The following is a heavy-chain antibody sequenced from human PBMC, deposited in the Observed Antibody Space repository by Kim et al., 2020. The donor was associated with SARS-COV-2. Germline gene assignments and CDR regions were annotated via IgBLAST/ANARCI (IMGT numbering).Heavy chain of an antibody. Sequence: SVKVSCKASGGTFNSYVFNWVRQAPGQGLEWMGRIIPVLNIINYAQKFQGRVTIKADKSTSTAYMELSSLRSEETAIFYCVTAYYDILTGHWGAFDVWGRGTMVTVSS. J-gene: IGHJ3*01. V-gene: IGHV1-69*04. CDR3: VTAYYDILTGHWGAFDV. D-gene: IGHD3-9*01. CDR2: IIPVLNII. CDR1: GGTFNSYV.